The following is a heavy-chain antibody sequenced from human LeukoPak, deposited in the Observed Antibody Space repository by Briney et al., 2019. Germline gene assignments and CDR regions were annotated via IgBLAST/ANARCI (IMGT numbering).Heavy chain of an antibody. CDR1: GYTFTGYY. Sequence: ASVKVSCKASGYTFTGYYMHWVRQAPGQGLEWMGWINPNSSGTNYAQKFQGWVTMTRDTSISTAYMELSRLRSDDTAVYYCARGRRTPLLWFGDGEFDYWGQGTLVTVSS. V-gene: IGHV1-2*04. CDR3: ARGRRTPLLWFGDGEFDY. J-gene: IGHJ4*02. D-gene: IGHD3-10*01. CDR2: INPNSSGT.